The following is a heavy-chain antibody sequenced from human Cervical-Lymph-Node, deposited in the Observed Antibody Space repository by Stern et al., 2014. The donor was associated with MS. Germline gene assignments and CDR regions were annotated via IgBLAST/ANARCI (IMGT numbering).Heavy chain of an antibody. D-gene: IGHD1-26*01. CDR1: GFTFSSYG. CDR2: IWYDGSNK. Sequence: QLVQSGGGVVQPGRSLRLSCAAAGFTFSSYGMHWVRQAPGKGLEWVAVIWYDGSNKYYADSVKGRFTISRDNSKNTLYLQMNSLRAEDTAVYYCARDCKLRYYYYGMDVWGQGTTVTVSS. CDR3: ARDCKLRYYYYGMDV. J-gene: IGHJ6*02. V-gene: IGHV3-33*01.